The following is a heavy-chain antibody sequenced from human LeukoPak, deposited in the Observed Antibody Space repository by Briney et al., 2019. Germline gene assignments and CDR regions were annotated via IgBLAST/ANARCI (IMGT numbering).Heavy chain of an antibody. CDR3: ARSPAPTGYPSGWFDP. CDR1: GGSISSGDYY. Sequence: SETLSLTCTVSGGSISSGDYYWSWIRQPPGKGLEWIGYIYYSGSTYYNPSLKSRVTISVDTPKNQFSLKLSSVTAADTAVYYCARSPAPTGYPSGWFDPWGQGTLVTVSS. J-gene: IGHJ5*02. V-gene: IGHV4-30-4*01. D-gene: IGHD3-16*02. CDR2: IYYSGST.